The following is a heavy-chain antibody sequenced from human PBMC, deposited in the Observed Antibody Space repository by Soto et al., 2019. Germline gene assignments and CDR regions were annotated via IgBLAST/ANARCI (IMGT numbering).Heavy chain of an antibody. CDR3: ARGQGVYYDSSGYYLHTIHAFDI. V-gene: IGHV3-64*01. CDR1: GFTFCSYA. Sequence: GGSTRISCAASGFTFCSYAMHWVRQAPGKGLEYVSAISSNGGSTYYANSVKGRFTISRDNSKNTLYLQMGSLRAEDMAVYYCARGQGVYYDSSGYYLHTIHAFDIWGQGTMVTVSS. CDR2: ISSNGGST. J-gene: IGHJ3*02. D-gene: IGHD3-22*01.